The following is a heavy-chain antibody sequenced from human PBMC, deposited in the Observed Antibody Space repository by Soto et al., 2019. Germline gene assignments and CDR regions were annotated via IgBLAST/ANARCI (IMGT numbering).Heavy chain of an antibody. V-gene: IGHV3-30-3*01. CDR3: AGEWELPGGGAFDI. Sequence: PGGSLRLSCAASGFTFSSYAMHWVRQAPGKGLEWVAVISYDGSNKYYADSVKGRFTISRDNSKNTLYLQMNSLRAEDTAVYYCAGEWELPGGGAFDIWGQGTMVTVSS. CDR1: GFTFSSYA. J-gene: IGHJ3*02. CDR2: ISYDGSNK. D-gene: IGHD1-26*01.